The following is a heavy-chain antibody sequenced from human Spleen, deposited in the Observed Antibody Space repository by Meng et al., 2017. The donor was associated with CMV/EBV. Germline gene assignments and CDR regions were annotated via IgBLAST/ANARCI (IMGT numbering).Heavy chain of an antibody. Sequence: SETLSLTCAVYGGSFSGYYWSWIRQPPGKGLEWIGEINHSGSTNYNPSLKSRVTISVDTSKNQFSLKLSSVTAADTAVYYCARRRAYDFWSGYDPRNWFDPWGQGTLVTVSS. J-gene: IGHJ5*02. CDR1: GGSFSGYY. CDR3: ARRRAYDFWSGYDPRNWFDP. V-gene: IGHV4-34*01. CDR2: INHSGST. D-gene: IGHD3-3*01.